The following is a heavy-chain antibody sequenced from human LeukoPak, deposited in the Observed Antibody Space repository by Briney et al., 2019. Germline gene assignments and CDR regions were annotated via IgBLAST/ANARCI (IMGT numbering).Heavy chain of an antibody. CDR3: AKGRIVDTAYIA. CDR2: ISGSGGST. J-gene: IGHJ4*02. CDR1: EFTFSSYA. V-gene: IGHV3-23*01. D-gene: IGHD5-18*01. Sequence: PGGSLRLSCAASEFTFSSYATSWVRQAPGKGLEWVSAISGSGGSTYYAGSVKGRFTISRDNSKNTLYLQMNSLRAEDTAVYYCAKGRIVDTAYIAWGQGTLVTVSS.